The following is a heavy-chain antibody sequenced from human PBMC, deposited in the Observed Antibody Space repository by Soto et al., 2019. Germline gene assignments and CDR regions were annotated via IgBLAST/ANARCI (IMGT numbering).Heavy chain of an antibody. CDR1: GGSISSYY. CDR3: ARAPYDYIWGSYRSPDSRSYHYYMAV. Sequence: PSETLSLTCTVSGGSISSYYWSWIRQPPGKGLEWIGYIYYSGSTNYNPSLKSRVTISVDTSKNQFSLKLSSVTAADTAVYYCARAPYDYIWGSYRSPDSRSYHYYMAVRGTGTTVTVFS. D-gene: IGHD3-16*02. V-gene: IGHV4-59*01. J-gene: IGHJ6*03. CDR2: IYYSGST.